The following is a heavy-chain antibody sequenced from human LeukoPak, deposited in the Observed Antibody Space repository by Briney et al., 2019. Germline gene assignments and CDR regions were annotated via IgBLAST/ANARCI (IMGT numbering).Heavy chain of an antibody. CDR3: AKTYYDFWSGHNWFDP. D-gene: IGHD3-3*01. CDR1: GLTVITND. J-gene: IGHJ5*02. CDR2: IRYDGSNK. Sequence: PGGSLRLSCAASGLTVITNDMTWVRQAPGKGLEWVAFIRYDGSNKYYADSVKGRFTISRDNSKNTLYLQMNSLRAEDTAVYYCAKTYYDFWSGHNWFDPCGQGTLVTVSS. V-gene: IGHV3-30*02.